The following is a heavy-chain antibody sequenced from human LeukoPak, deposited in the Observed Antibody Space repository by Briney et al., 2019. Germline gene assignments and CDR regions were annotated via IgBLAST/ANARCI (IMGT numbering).Heavy chain of an antibody. V-gene: IGHV3-11*04. Sequence: PGGSLRLSCAASGFTFSDYYMSWIRQAPGKGLEGVSYISSSGSTIYYADSVKGRFTISRDNAKNSLYLQMNSLRAEDTAVYYCAREKRYCSGGSCYHDAFDIWGQGTMVTVSS. D-gene: IGHD2-15*01. J-gene: IGHJ3*02. CDR3: AREKRYCSGGSCYHDAFDI. CDR2: ISSSGSTI. CDR1: GFTFSDYY.